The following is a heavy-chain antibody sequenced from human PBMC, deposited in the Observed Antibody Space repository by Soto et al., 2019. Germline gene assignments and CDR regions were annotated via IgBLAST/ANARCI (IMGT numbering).Heavy chain of an antibody. CDR1: GFTFSNVW. V-gene: IGHV3-15*07. J-gene: IGHJ6*02. D-gene: IGHD1-26*01. CDR2: IKSQTSGATT. Sequence: EVQLVESGGDFVKPGGSLRLSCAASGFTFSNVWMNWVRQAPGKGLEWVGHIKSQTSGATTDYAAPVKARFIISRDDSRNDLYLQMTSLKIDNTGVYYCATNQRNSASLDLWGPGTKVTVSS. CDR3: ATNQRNSASLDL.